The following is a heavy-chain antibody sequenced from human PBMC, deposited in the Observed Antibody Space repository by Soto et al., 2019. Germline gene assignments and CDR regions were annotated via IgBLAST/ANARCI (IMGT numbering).Heavy chain of an antibody. V-gene: IGHV1-46*01. D-gene: IGHD1-26*01. CDR3: AKSLGEATSLFDY. CDR2: INTSSGTT. CDR1: GYIFIHCF. J-gene: IGHJ4*02. Sequence: QVQLVQSGAEMKQPGASVKLSCQASGYIFIHCFMHWVRQAPGQGLEWKGGINTSSGTTTYAQKFQGRVTVPRNTSTSTVYMELTILGSGDTALYYCAKSLGEATSLFDYWGQVSMVIVSA.